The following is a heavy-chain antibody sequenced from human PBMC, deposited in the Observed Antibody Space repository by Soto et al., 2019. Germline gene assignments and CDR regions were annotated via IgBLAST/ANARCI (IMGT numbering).Heavy chain of an antibody. CDR1: GGSFSGYY. V-gene: IGHV4-34*01. CDR2: INHSGST. D-gene: IGHD6-19*01. J-gene: IGHJ5*02. Sequence: PSETLSLTCAVYGGSFSGYYWSWIRQPPGKGLEWIGEINHSGSTNYNPSLKSRVTISVDTSKNQFSLKLTSVTAADTAVYYCASPQGWYSPRLGDWVDPWGQGNLVT. CDR3: ASPQGWYSPRLGDWVDP.